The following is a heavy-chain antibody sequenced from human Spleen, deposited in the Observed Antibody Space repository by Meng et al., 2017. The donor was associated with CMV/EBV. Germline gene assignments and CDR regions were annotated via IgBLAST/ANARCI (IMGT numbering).Heavy chain of an antibody. D-gene: IGHD6-19*01. V-gene: IGHV4-59*01. CDR3: ARLMSSGWGKYFDY. CDR2: IYHSGST. CDR1: GGSISSYY. Sequence: SETLFLTCTVSGGSISSYYWSWIRQPPGKGLEWIGYIYHSGSTNYNPSLKSRVTISVDTSKNQFSLKMSSVTAADTAVYYCARLMSSGWGKYFDYWGQGTLVTVSS. J-gene: IGHJ4*02.